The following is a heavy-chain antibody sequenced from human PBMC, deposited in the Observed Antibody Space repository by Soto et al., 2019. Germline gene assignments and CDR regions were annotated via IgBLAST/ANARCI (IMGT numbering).Heavy chain of an antibody. Sequence: QITLKESGPTLVKPTQTLTLTCTFSGFSLSTSGVGVGWIRQPPGKALEWLALIYWDDDKRYSPSLKSRLTITTDPSKNPGVLTMTNMDPMDTATYYCAHLPDLVRGVRFWGQGTMVTVSS. J-gene: IGHJ3*01. CDR3: AHLPDLVRGVRF. D-gene: IGHD3-10*01. V-gene: IGHV2-5*02. CDR1: GFSLSTSGVG. CDR2: IYWDDDK.